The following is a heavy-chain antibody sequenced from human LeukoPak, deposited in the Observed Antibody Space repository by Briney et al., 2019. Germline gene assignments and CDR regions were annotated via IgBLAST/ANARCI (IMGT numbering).Heavy chain of an antibody. CDR3: ARGLSNGIAAAGRPGRLDL. CDR1: GGSFSGYY. Sequence: KPSETLSLTCAVYGGSFSGYYWSWIRQPPGKGLEWIGEINHSGSTNYNPSLKSRVTISVDTSKNQFSLKLSSVTAADTAVYYCARGLSNGIAAAGRPGRLDLWGRGTLVTVSS. D-gene: IGHD6-13*01. J-gene: IGHJ2*01. CDR2: INHSGST. V-gene: IGHV4-34*01.